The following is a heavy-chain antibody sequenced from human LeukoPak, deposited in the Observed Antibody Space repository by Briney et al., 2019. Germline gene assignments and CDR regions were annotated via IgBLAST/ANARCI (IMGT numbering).Heavy chain of an antibody. CDR3: ARRYCSGGSCYSGWFDP. Sequence: GASVKVSCKASGYTFTSYDINWVRQATGQGLEWMGWMNPNSGNTGYAQKFQGRVTMTRNTSISTAYMELSSLRSEDTAVYYCARRYCSGGSCYSGWFDPWGQGTLVTVSS. V-gene: IGHV1-8*01. D-gene: IGHD2-15*01. CDR1: GYTFTSYD. J-gene: IGHJ5*02. CDR2: MNPNSGNT.